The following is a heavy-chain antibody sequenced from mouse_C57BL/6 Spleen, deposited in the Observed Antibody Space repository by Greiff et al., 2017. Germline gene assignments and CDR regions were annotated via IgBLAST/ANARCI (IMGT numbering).Heavy chain of an antibody. J-gene: IGHJ4*01. CDR3: ARPICYGSPYNFAIDL. CDR1: GYAFSSSW. V-gene: IGHV1-82*01. CDR2: IYPGDGDT. Sequence: QVHVKQSGPELVKPGASVKISCKASGYAFSSSWMNWVKQRPGQGLGWIGRIYPGDGDTNYNGKFKGKATMPADKSPSTAYMQLSSLTSEDSAVYVCARPICYGSPYNFAIDLWGTGTSVTVSS. D-gene: IGHD1-1*01.